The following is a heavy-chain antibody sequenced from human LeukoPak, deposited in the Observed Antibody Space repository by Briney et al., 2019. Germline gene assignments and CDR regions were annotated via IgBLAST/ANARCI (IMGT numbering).Heavy chain of an antibody. D-gene: IGHD6-19*01. CDR2: IYPGDSAT. CDR3: AKRRAVAGQYYFDY. Sequence: GESLKISCEGSGYSFTSYWIGWVRQMPGKGLGWMGLIYPGDSATRYSPSFQGLVTISVDKSITTAYLQWSSLKASDTAMYYCAKRRAVAGQYYFDYWGQGTLVTVSS. CDR1: GYSFTSYW. J-gene: IGHJ4*02. V-gene: IGHV5-51*01.